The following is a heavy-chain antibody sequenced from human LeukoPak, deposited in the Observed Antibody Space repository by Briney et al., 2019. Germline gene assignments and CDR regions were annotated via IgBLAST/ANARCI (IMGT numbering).Heavy chain of an antibody. CDR3: ARTPSIVGETGDFDY. J-gene: IGHJ4*02. V-gene: IGHV1-2*06. D-gene: IGHD1-26*01. CDR1: GYTFTGYY. CDR2: INPNSGGT. Sequence: ASVKVSCKASGYTFTGYYMHWVRQAPGQGLEWMGRINPNSGGTSYAQKFQGRVTMTRDTSISTAYMELSRLRSDDTAVYYCARTPSIVGETGDFDYWGQGTLVTVSS.